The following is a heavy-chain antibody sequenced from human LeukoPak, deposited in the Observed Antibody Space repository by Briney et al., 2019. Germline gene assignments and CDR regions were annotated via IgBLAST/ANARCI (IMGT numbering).Heavy chain of an antibody. CDR3: ARLYSNYDFDY. D-gene: IGHD4-11*01. CDR2: VSTTGST. Sequence: SETLSLTCTVSGDSISSYYWCWIRQPAGKGLERIGRVSTTGSTNYNPSLKSRVTMSVDTSKNQFSLNLNSVTAADAAVYYCARLYSNYDFDYWGQGTLVTVSS. V-gene: IGHV4-4*07. CDR1: GDSISSYY. J-gene: IGHJ4*02.